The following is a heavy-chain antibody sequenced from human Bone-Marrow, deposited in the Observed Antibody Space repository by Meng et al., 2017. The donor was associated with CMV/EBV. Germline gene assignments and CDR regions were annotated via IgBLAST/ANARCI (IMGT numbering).Heavy chain of an antibody. V-gene: IGHV4-59*01. D-gene: IGHD3-16*01. CDR3: ARGDFDY. CDR2: IYYSGST. CDR1: GGSTSSYF. Sequence: SETLSLTCTVSGGSTSSYFWSWIRQPPGKGLEWIGYIYYSGSTNYNPSLKSRVTISVDTSKNQFSLKLSSVTAADTAVYYCARGDFDYWGQGTLVTVSS. J-gene: IGHJ4*02.